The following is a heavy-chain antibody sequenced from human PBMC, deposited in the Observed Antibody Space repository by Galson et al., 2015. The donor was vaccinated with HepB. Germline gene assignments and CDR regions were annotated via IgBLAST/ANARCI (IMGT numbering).Heavy chain of an antibody. CDR1: GYTFTGYY. CDR3: ARPYGDYYGSGSYTFDI. Sequence: SVKVSCKASGYTFTGYYMHWVRQAPGQGLEWMGRINPNSGGTNYAQKFQGRVTMTRDTSISTAYMELSRLRSDDTAVYYCARPYGDYYGSGSYTFDIWGQGTMVTVSS. V-gene: IGHV1-2*06. J-gene: IGHJ3*02. CDR2: INPNSGGT. D-gene: IGHD3-10*01.